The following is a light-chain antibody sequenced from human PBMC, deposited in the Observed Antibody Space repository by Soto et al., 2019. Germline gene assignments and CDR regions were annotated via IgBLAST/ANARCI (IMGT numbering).Light chain of an antibody. Sequence: DIQMTQSPSSVSASIGDRVIITCLASQSISNYLNWYQQKPGKAPKLLIFAASSLQSGVPSRFSGSGSGTNFTLTISSLQPEDFAAYYCQQSYSAPITFGQGTRLEIK. CDR1: QSISNY. V-gene: IGKV1-39*01. CDR3: QQSYSAPIT. J-gene: IGKJ5*01. CDR2: AAS.